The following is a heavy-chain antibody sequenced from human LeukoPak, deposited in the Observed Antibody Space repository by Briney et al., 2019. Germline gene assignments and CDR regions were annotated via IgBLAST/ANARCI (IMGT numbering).Heavy chain of an antibody. V-gene: IGHV3-53*01. D-gene: IGHD3-3*02. Sequence: PGGSLRLSCAASGFTVSSNYMSWVRQAPGKGLEWVSVIYSGGSTYYADSVKGRFTISRDNSKNTLYLQMNSLRAEDTAVYYCARHLHRWATLDYYFDYWGQGTLVTVSS. CDR2: IYSGGST. CDR1: GFTVSSNY. CDR3: ARHLHRWATLDYYFDY. J-gene: IGHJ4*02.